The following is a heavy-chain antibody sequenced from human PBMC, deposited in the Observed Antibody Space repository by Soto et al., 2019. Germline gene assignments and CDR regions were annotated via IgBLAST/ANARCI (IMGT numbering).Heavy chain of an antibody. CDR1: RLTFNSYS. V-gene: IGHV3-21*06. Sequence: GGSLRLSCTSSRLTFNSYSMNWVRQAPGKGLEWLSSISSSGTYMYYADSVKGRFTISRDNAKNSLFLQMNTLRAEDTAVYYCATDADYGDHHWVDSWGQGTLVTVSS. J-gene: IGHJ5*01. D-gene: IGHD4-17*01. CDR3: ATDADYGDHHWVDS. CDR2: ISSSGTYM.